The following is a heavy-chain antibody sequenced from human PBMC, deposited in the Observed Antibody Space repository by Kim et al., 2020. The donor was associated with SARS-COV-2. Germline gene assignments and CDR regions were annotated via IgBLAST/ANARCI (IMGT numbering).Heavy chain of an antibody. CDR3: ASVECGGDCYSNAFDI. J-gene: IGHJ3*02. Sequence: ASVKVSCKASGYTFTSYGISWVRQAPGQGLEWMGWISAYNGNTNYAQKLQGRVTMTTDTSTSTAYMELRSLRSDDTAVYYCASVECGGDCYSNAFDIWGQGTMVTVSS. CDR1: GYTFTSYG. V-gene: IGHV1-18*04. D-gene: IGHD2-21*02. CDR2: ISAYNGNT.